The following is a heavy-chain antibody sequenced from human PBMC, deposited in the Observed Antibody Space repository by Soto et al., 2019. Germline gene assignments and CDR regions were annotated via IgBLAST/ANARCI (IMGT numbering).Heavy chain of an antibody. V-gene: IGHV3-7*03. CDR3: ARWSQAKDV. CDR2: IAQDGTEI. Sequence: EMQLVESGGGLVQPGGSLRLSCATSGFIFPDYYMTWVRQAPGKGLEWVAYIAQDGTEIYNVDSVKGRFTISRDSAKNSLYLQMNSLTAEDTALYYCARWSQAKDVWGQGTSVTVSS. D-gene: IGHD2-15*01. J-gene: IGHJ6*02. CDR1: GFIFPDYY.